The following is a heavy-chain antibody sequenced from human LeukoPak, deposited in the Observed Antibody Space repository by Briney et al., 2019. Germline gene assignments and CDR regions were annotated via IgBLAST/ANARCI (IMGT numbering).Heavy chain of an antibody. V-gene: IGHV5-51*01. D-gene: IGHD2-2*01. CDR1: GYSFTSYW. J-gene: IGHJ3*02. CDR2: IYPGDSDT. CDR3: ASPSPEYCGSTSCYSGHAFDI. Sequence: GESLKISCKGSGYSFTSYWIGWVRQMPGKGLEWMGIIYPGDSDTRYSPSFQGQVTISADKSISTAYLQWSSPKASDTAMYYCASPSPEYCGSTSCYSGHAFDIWGQGTMVTVSS.